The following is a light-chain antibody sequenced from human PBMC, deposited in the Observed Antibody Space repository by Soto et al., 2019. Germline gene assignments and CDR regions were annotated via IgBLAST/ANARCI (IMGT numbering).Light chain of an antibody. CDR3: QQGYSTPRT. CDR1: QSISSY. V-gene: IGKV1-39*01. CDR2: AAS. Sequence: DTQMTQSPSSLSASVGDRVTITCRASQSISSYLNWYQQRPGKAPKLLIYAASSLQSRVPSRFSGSGSGTDFTLTISSLQPEDFATYYCQQGYSTPRTFGGGTKVEIK. J-gene: IGKJ4*01.